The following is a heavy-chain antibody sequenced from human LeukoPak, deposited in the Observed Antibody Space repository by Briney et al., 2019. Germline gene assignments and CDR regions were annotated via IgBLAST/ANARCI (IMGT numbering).Heavy chain of an antibody. CDR1: GFTFRNHG. Sequence: PGGSLRLSCAASGFTFRNHGMHWVSQAPGKGLEWVAVIWYDGSNKYYADSVKGRFTISRDNSRNTLYLQMNSLTAEDTAVYYCERDWSARYFDYWGQGILVTVSS. V-gene: IGHV3-33*01. D-gene: IGHD6-6*01. CDR2: IWYDGSNK. J-gene: IGHJ4*02. CDR3: ERDWSARYFDY.